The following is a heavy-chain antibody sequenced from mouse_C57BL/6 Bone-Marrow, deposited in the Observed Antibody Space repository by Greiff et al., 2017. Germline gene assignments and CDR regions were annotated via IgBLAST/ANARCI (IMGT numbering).Heavy chain of an antibody. CDR3: ARDTTVVGFDY. CDR1: GYSITSGYY. Sequence: VQLKESGPGLVKPSQSLSLTCSVTGYSITSGYYWNWIRQFPGNKLEWMGYISYDGSNNYNPSLKNRISITRDTSKNQFFLKLNSVTTEDTATYYCARDTTVVGFDYWGQGTTLTVSS. J-gene: IGHJ2*01. CDR2: ISYDGSN. V-gene: IGHV3-6*01. D-gene: IGHD1-1*01.